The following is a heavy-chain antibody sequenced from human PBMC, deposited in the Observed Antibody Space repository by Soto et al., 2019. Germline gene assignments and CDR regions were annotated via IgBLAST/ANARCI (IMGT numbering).Heavy chain of an antibody. J-gene: IGHJ6*02. CDR1: GATFSSYA. Sequence: SVKVSCKASGATFSSYAISWVRQAPGQGLEWMGGIIPIFGTANYAQKFQGRGTITADKSKNTAYLEMNNLRAEDTAVYYCARLLGRSYNFYHHYALDVWGQGTTVTVSS. V-gene: IGHV1-69*06. CDR3: ARLLGRSYNFYHHYALDV. D-gene: IGHD3-10*01. CDR2: IIPIFGTA.